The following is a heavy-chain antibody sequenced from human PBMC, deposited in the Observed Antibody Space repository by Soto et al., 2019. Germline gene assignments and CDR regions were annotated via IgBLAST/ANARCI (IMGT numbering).Heavy chain of an antibody. CDR2: INPSGGST. V-gene: IGHV1-46*01. CDR1: GYTFTSYY. D-gene: IGHD6-19*01. J-gene: IGHJ6*02. CDR3: ARDPPIAVAANYYYYGMDV. Sequence: SCKASGYTFTSYYMHWVRQAPGQGLEWMGIINPSGGSTSYAQKFQGRVTMTRDTSTSTVYMELSSLRSEDTAVYYCARDPPIAVAANYYYYGMDVWGQGTTVTVSS.